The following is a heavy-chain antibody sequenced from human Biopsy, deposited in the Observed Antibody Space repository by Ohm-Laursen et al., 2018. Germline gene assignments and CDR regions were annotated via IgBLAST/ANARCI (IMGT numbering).Heavy chain of an antibody. V-gene: IGHV4-39*01. J-gene: IGHJ4*02. CDR2: IFYSGIT. CDR1: GGSVSSNVAY. CDR3: ARGPCGGDCPSQYFDS. Sequence: SDTLSLTCTVSGGSVSSNVAYWAWIRQPPGKGLESIGSIFYSGITYYNPSLETRVTISVDTSKDQFSLKLTSVAAADTAVYYCARGPCGGDCPSQYFDSWGQGTLVTVSS. D-gene: IGHD2-21*02.